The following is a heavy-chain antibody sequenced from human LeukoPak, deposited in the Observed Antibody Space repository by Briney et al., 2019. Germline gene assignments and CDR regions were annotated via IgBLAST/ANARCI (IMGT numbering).Heavy chain of an antibody. J-gene: IGHJ4*02. D-gene: IGHD6-19*01. Sequence: VASVKVSCKASGYTFTSYGISWVRQAPGQGLEWMGWISAYNGNTNYAQKLQGRVTMTTDTSTSTAYMELRSLRSDDTAVYYCARVGSSGWKTSIFVYWGQGTLVTVSS. V-gene: IGHV1-18*01. CDR1: GYTFTSYG. CDR3: ARVGSSGWKTSIFVY. CDR2: ISAYNGNT.